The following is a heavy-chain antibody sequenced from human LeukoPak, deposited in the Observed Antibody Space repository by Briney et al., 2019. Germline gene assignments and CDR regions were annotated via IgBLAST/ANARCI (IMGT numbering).Heavy chain of an antibody. CDR1: GGSISSHY. Sequence: KPSETLSLTCTVSGGSISSHYWSWIRQPPGKGPEWVGYIYYSGSTNYNPSLKSRVTISVDTSKNQFSLKLSSVTAADTAVYYRARDFNYYGRNWFDPWGQGTLVTVSS. D-gene: IGHD3-10*01. J-gene: IGHJ5*02. V-gene: IGHV4-59*11. CDR3: ARDFNYYGRNWFDP. CDR2: IYYSGST.